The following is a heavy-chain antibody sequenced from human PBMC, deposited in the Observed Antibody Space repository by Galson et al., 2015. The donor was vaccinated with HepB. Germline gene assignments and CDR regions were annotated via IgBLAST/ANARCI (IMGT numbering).Heavy chain of an antibody. CDR1: GFTFDDYA. V-gene: IGHV3-9*01. CDR2: ISWNSGSI. CDR3: ATGGYYDILTGYFGY. D-gene: IGHD3-9*01. Sequence: SLRLSCAASGFTFDDYAMHWVRHAPGKGLEWVSGISWNSGSIGYADSVKGRFTISRDNAKNSLYLQMNSLRAEDTALYYCATGGYYDILTGYFGYWGQGTLVTVSS. J-gene: IGHJ4*02.